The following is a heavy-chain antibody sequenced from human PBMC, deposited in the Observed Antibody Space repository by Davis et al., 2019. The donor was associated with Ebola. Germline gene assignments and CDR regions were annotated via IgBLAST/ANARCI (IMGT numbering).Heavy chain of an antibody. D-gene: IGHD4-17*01. V-gene: IGHV1-69*04. CDR1: GGTFSSYA. Sequence: SVKVSCKASGGTFSSYAFSWVRQVPGQGLEWMGRIVPVLDLASHAQRFQGRVTITADESTSTVYMELASLTFEDTAVYYCARLKADGDYGVDYWGQGTLVTVSS. J-gene: IGHJ4*02. CDR3: ARLKADGDYGVDY. CDR2: IVPVLDLA.